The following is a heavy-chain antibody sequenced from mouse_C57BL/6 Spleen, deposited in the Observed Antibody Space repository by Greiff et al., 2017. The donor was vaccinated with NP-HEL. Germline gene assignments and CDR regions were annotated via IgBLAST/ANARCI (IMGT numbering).Heavy chain of an antibody. CDR2: INPYNGGT. Sequence: VQLQQSGPVLVKPGASVKMSCKASGYTFTDYYMSWVKQSHGKSLEWIGVINPYNGGTSYNQKFKGKATLTVDKSSSTAYMELNSLTSEDSAVYYCARSPITTSSFDYWGQGTTLTVSS. CDR1: GYTFTDYY. V-gene: IGHV1-19*01. CDR3: ARSPITTSSFDY. D-gene: IGHD1-1*01. J-gene: IGHJ2*01.